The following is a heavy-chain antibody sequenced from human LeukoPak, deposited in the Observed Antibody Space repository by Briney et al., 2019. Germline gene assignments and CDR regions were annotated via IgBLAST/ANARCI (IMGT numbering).Heavy chain of an antibody. CDR1: GGSISSYY. J-gene: IGHJ4*02. Sequence: SETLSLTCTVSGGSISSYYWSWIRQPPGKGLEWIGYIYYSGSTNYNPSLKSRVTISVDTSKNQFSLKLSSVTAADTAVYYCAREVKYCSSTSCYMGFDYWGQGTLVTVSS. CDR3: AREVKYCSSTSCYMGFDY. CDR2: IYYSGST. D-gene: IGHD2-2*02. V-gene: IGHV4-59*01.